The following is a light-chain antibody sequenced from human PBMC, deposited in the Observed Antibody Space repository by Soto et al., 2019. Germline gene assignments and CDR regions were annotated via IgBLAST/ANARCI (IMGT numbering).Light chain of an antibody. J-gene: IGKJ3*01. Sequence: EIVLTQSPGTLSLSPGERATLSCRASQSVSSSYLAWSQKNPGQAPRLLIYGASSRATGIPDRFSGSGSGTDFNLTISRLETEEFAEYYCQQYGSSPPTFGPGTKLDIK. CDR1: QSVSSSY. CDR2: GAS. CDR3: QQYGSSPPT. V-gene: IGKV3-20*01.